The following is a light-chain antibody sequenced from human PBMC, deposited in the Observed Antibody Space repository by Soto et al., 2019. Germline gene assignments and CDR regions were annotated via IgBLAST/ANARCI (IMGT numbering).Light chain of an antibody. CDR2: KAS. CDR3: QQYNSYPWT. Sequence: DIQMTQSPSTLSASVGDRVTITCRASESISTWLAWYQQKPRKAPKLLIYKASSLASEVPSRFSGSGSGTEFTLTISSLQPDDFAPYYCQQYNSYPWTFGQGTKVEIK. J-gene: IGKJ1*01. CDR1: ESISTW. V-gene: IGKV1-5*03.